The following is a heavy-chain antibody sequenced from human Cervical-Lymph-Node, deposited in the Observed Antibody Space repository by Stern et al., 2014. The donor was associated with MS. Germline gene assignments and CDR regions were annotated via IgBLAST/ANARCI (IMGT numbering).Heavy chain of an antibody. V-gene: IGHV4-4*02. D-gene: IGHD2/OR15-2a*01. Sequence: QLQLQESGPGLVKPSGTLSLTCAVSGGSVSSPNWWSWVRQSPGKGLEWLGNIYHSGASNSLPSLRIRFSISLDTSKNPLSLHLTSVTAADTAVYYCARERQQYCNSEGCSYWYFDLWGRGTLVTVSS. CDR1: GGSVSSPNW. CDR2: IYHSGAS. CDR3: ARERQQYCNSEGCSYWYFDL. J-gene: IGHJ2*01.